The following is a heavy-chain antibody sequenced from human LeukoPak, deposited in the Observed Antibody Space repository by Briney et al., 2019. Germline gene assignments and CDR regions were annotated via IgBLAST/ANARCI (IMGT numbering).Heavy chain of an antibody. D-gene: IGHD3-10*01. CDR3: ARLRAGWFGEGGYYYYYGMDV. CDR1: GGSISSSSYY. V-gene: IGHV4-39*01. CDR2: IYYSGST. J-gene: IGHJ6*02. Sequence: PSETLSLTCTVSGGSISSSSYYWGWIRQPPGKGLEWIGSIYYSGSTYYNPSLKSRVTISVDTSKNQFSLKLSSVTAADTAMYYCARLRAGWFGEGGYYYYYGMDVWGQGTTVTVSS.